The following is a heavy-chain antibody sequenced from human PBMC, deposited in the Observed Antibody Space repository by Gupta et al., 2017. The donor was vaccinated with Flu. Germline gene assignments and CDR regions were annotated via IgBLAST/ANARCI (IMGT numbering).Heavy chain of an antibody. V-gene: IGHV3-74*01. Sequence: ELQMLESGGGLVQPGGSLRLSCVASGFTFSIYWMHWVRQAPGKGLVWVSRIKSDGSSATYADSVKGRFTISRDNAKNTLYLQMNSLRAGDTAVYYCARDGAGDCSGGSCYSWLDPWGQGTLVTVSS. CDR2: IKSDGSSA. CDR3: ARDGAGDCSGGSCYSWLDP. CDR1: GFTFSIYW. J-gene: IGHJ5*02. D-gene: IGHD2-15*01.